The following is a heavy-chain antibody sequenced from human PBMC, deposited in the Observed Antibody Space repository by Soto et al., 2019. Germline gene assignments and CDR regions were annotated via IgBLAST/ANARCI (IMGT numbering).Heavy chain of an antibody. V-gene: IGHV3-30*18. J-gene: IGHJ6*02. CDR2: ISYDGSNK. CDR1: GFTFSSYG. CDR3: AKDLALWSSSSSYYYGMHV. Sequence: GGSLRLSCAASGFTFSSYGMHWVRQAPGKGLEWVAVISYDGSNKYYADSVKGRFTISRDNSKNTLYLQMNSLRAEDTAVYYCAKDLALWSSSSSYYYGMHVWGQGTTVTVSS. D-gene: IGHD6-6*01.